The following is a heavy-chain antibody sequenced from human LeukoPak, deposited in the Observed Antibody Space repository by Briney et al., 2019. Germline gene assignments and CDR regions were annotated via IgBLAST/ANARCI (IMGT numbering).Heavy chain of an antibody. CDR1: GYTFTSYG. V-gene: IGHV1-18*01. J-gene: IGHJ4*02. D-gene: IGHD2-21*02. CDR2: ISAYNGNT. Sequence: ASVKVSCKASGYTFTSYGISWVRQAPGQGLEWMGWISAYNGNTNYAQKLQGRVTMTTDTSTSTAYMELRSLRSDDTAVYYCARTYCGGDCYFLFDYWGQGTLVTVSS. CDR3: ARTYCGGDCYFLFDY.